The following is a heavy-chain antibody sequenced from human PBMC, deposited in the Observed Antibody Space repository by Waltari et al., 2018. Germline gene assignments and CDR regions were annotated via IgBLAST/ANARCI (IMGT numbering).Heavy chain of an antibody. V-gene: IGHV1-69*12. CDR2: IIPIFGTA. J-gene: IGHJ3*02. CDR3: ARDQKGVGAPGPFDAFDI. D-gene: IGHD1-26*01. Sequence: QVQLVQSGAEVKKPGSSVQVSCKASGGTFTSYAIRWLRQAPGQGLEWMGGIIPIFGTANYAQKFQGRVTITADESTSTAYMELSSLRSEDTAVYYCARDQKGVGAPGPFDAFDIWGQGTMVTVSS. CDR1: GGTFTSYA.